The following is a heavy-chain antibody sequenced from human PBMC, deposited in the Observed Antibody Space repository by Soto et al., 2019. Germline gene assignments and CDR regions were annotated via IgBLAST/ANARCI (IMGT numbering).Heavy chain of an antibody. CDR2: IRGSGGST. V-gene: IGHV3-23*01. J-gene: IGHJ4*02. Sequence: GGSLRLSCVDSGITFSSYAMSWARQAPGKGLEWVSAIRGSGGSTYYADSVKGRFTISRDNSKNTLYLQMNSLRAEDTAVYYCAKDRPRNYDILTGPFDYWGQGTLVTAPQ. CDR3: AKDRPRNYDILTGPFDY. D-gene: IGHD3-9*01. CDR1: GITFSSYA.